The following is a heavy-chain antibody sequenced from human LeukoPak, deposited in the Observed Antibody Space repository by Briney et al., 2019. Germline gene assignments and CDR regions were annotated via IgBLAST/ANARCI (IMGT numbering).Heavy chain of an antibody. CDR1: GGTFSSYA. V-gene: IGHV1-69*13. J-gene: IGHJ4*02. CDR3: ACCSGGSCYSGVYFDY. Sequence: APVKVSCKASGGTFSSYAISWVRQAPGQGLEWMGGIIPIFGTANYAQKFQGRVTITADESTSTAYMELSSLRSEDTAVYYCACCSGGSCYSGVYFDYWGQGTLVTVSS. D-gene: IGHD2-15*01. CDR2: IIPIFGTA.